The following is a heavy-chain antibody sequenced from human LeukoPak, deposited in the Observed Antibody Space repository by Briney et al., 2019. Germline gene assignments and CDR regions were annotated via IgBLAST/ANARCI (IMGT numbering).Heavy chain of an antibody. CDR1: GGSISSFY. V-gene: IGHV4-59*08. CDR2: IYYSGST. J-gene: IGHJ5*02. Sequence: PSETLSLTCTVSGGSISSFYWSWIRQPPGKGLEWIGYIYYSGSTNYNPSLKSRVTISVDTSKSQFSLKLSSVTAADTAVYSCAENFPCFDPRAREPWSPSPQ. CDR3: AENFPCFDP.